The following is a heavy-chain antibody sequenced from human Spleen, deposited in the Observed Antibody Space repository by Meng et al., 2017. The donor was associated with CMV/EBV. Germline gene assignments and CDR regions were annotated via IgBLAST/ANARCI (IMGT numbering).Heavy chain of an antibody. CDR2: IWPTASDP. Sequence: SCTHSAEQFTTYWLGWVRQLPRKGLEWMGLIWPTASDPRYSPSFRGQVIISVDKSINTAYLEWRSLKASDTAMYFCAKQHGGSEFDSWGQGTLVTVSS. CDR3: AKQHGGSEFDS. D-gene: IGHD2-15*01. J-gene: IGHJ5*01. V-gene: IGHV5-51*01. CDR1: AEQFTTYW.